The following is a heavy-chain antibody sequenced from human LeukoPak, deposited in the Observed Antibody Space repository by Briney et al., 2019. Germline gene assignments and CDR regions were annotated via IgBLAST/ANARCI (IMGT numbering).Heavy chain of an antibody. Sequence: GGSLRLPCAASGFIFDDFAMTWVRQAPGKGLEWVSGINWSGGYTVYADSVKGRFTISRDNAKNSLYLEMNSLRAEDTAVYYCARGSGTYSYYYMDVWGKGTTVTVSS. CDR1: GFIFDDFA. J-gene: IGHJ6*03. CDR3: ARGSGTYSYYYMDV. CDR2: INWSGGYT. D-gene: IGHD3-10*01. V-gene: IGHV3-20*04.